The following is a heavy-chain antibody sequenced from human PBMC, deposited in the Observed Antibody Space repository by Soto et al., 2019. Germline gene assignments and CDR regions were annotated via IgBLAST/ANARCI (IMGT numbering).Heavy chain of an antibody. Sequence: YWSWIRQPPGKGLEWIGEINHSGSTNYNPSLKSRVTISVDTSKNQFSLKLSSVTAADTAVYYCARGARRGYYYDSSGYQRTPHFDYWGQGTLVTVSS. CDR3: ARGARRGYYYDSSGYQRTPHFDY. CDR1: Y. V-gene: IGHV4-34*01. D-gene: IGHD3-22*01. J-gene: IGHJ4*02. CDR2: INHSGST.